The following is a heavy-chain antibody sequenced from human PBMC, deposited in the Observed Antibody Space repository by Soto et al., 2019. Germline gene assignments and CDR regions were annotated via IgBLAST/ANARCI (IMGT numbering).Heavy chain of an antibody. J-gene: IGHJ4*02. CDR2: ILYDGSNK. D-gene: IGHD2-8*02. CDR1: GFTFSRFA. V-gene: IGHV3-30-3*01. Sequence: QVQLVESGGGVVQPGRSLRLSCAASGFTFSRFAIHWVRQAPGKGLEWVAAILYDGSNKYYADSVKGRFTISRDNSKNTLYLQMHSLRVEDTAVYYCVREDTGSFDSWGQGTLVTVSS. CDR3: VREDTGSFDS.